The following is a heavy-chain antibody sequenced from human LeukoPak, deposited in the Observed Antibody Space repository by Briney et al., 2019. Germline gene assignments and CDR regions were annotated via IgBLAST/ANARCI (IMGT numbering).Heavy chain of an antibody. CDR3: ASPQGGLRLGELSPPFDY. J-gene: IGHJ4*02. V-gene: IGHV1-69*13. D-gene: IGHD3-16*02. CDR2: SIPIFGTA. Sequence: SVKVSCKASGGTFSSYAISWVRQAPGHGLEWMGGSIPIFGTANYAQKFQGRVTITADESTSTAYMELSSLRSEDTAVYYCASPQGGLRLGELSPPFDYWGQGTLVTVSS. CDR1: GGTFSSYA.